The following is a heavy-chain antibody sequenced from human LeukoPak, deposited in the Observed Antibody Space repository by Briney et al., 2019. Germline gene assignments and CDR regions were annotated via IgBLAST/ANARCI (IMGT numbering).Heavy chain of an antibody. CDR3: ARDPPSSIAAAKD. CDR2: INRGGST. V-gene: IGHV4-34*01. J-gene: IGHJ4*02. D-gene: IGHD6-13*01. Sequence: SETLSLTCAVYGGSFTVYGGSFSGYYWNWIRQSPGKGLEWIGEINRGGSTNYNPSLESRVTISIDTSKNQFSLKLISVTAADTAVYYCARDPPSSIAAAKDWGQGTLVTVSS. CDR1: GGSFSGYY.